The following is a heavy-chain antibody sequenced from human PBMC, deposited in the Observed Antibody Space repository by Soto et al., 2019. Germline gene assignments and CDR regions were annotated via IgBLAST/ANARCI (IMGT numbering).Heavy chain of an antibody. D-gene: IGHD2-8*01. CDR1: GYTFTSYG. CDR2: ISAYNGNT. V-gene: IGHV1-18*01. CDR3: ASDLILGYCTNGVCYGKFDY. Sequence: GASVKVSCKASGYTFTSYGISWVRQAPGQGLEWMGWISAYNGNTNYAQKLQGRVTMTTDTSTSTAYMELRSLRSDDTAVYYCASDLILGYCTNGVCYGKFDYWGQGTLVTVSS. J-gene: IGHJ4*02.